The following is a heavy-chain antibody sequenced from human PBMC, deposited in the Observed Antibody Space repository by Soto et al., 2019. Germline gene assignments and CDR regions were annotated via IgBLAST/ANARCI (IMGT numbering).Heavy chain of an antibody. CDR1: GFTFSTYV. Sequence: PGGSLRLSCEASGFTFSTYVLNWVRQAPGKGLEWVSAISGSGDSTYYADSVKGRFTISRDNSKNTLYLQMNSLRAEDTAVYYCAKGRVIPTADFDYWGQGTQVTVSS. V-gene: IGHV3-23*01. D-gene: IGHD2-2*01. CDR3: AKGRVIPTADFDY. J-gene: IGHJ4*02. CDR2: ISGSGDST.